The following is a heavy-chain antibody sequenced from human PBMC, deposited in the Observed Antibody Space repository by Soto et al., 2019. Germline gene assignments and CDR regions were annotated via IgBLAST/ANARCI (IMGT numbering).Heavy chain of an antibody. Sequence: QVQLVESGGGVVQPGRSLRLSCAASGFTFSNFGMHWVRQAPGKGLEWVPVISSDGSDKYYSDSVKGRFTISRDNSKNTLFLQMNSLRVEDTAVYYCAKGSEVARQELDYWGQGTLVTVSS. CDR3: AKGSEVARQELDY. D-gene: IGHD2-15*01. V-gene: IGHV3-30*18. CDR2: ISSDGSDK. J-gene: IGHJ4*02. CDR1: GFTFSNFG.